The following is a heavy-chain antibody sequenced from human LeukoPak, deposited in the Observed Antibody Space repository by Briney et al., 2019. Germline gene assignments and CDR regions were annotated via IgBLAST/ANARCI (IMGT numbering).Heavy chain of an antibody. V-gene: IGHV1-24*01. CDR2: FDPEDGET. J-gene: IGHJ4*02. D-gene: IGHD5-12*01. CDR1: GYTLTELS. Sequence: PGASVKVSRKVSGYTLTELSMHWVRQAPGKGLEWMGGFDPEDGETIYAQKFQGRVTMTEDTSTDTAYMELSSLRSEDTAVYYCATEGGYAKFFDYWGQGTLVTVSS. CDR3: ATEGGYAKFFDY.